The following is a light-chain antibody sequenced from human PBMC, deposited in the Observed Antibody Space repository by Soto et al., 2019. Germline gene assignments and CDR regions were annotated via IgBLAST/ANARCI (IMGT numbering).Light chain of an antibody. CDR3: QQGYSTPA. J-gene: IGKJ4*02. Sequence: DIQMTQSPSSLSASVGDRVTISCRASQTISTSLNWYQQKSGKAPKLLIYAASSLRSGVPSRFSGSGSWTDFTLTISSLQPEDSATYYCQQGYSTPAFGGGTKVEMK. CDR1: QTISTS. CDR2: AAS. V-gene: IGKV1-39*01.